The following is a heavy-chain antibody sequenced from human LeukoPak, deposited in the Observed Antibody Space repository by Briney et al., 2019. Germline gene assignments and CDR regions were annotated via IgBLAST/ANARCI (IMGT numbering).Heavy chain of an antibody. CDR3: ARGGDYNNYIDAFDV. D-gene: IGHD4-11*01. Sequence: SETLSLTCNVSSGSISGYYWTWVRQPPGKGLEWIGFIYYSGSTNYNPSLKSRVTISVDTSKNQFSLKVNSGTAADTAVYYCARGGDYNNYIDAFDVWGQGTVVTVSS. J-gene: IGHJ3*01. CDR2: IYYSGST. CDR1: SGSISGYY. V-gene: IGHV4-59*12.